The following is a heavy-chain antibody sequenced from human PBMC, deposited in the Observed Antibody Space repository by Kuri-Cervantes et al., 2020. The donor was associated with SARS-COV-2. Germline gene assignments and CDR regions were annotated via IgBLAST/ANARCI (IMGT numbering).Heavy chain of an antibody. V-gene: IGHV3-7*03. CDR2: IKYDGSEK. CDR1: GFTFSSYA. D-gene: IGHD6-19*01. Sequence: LSLTCAASGFTFSSYALSWVRQAPGKGLEWVANIKYDGSEKYYVDSVKGRFIISRDNAKNSVYLQMNSLRDADTAVYYCTRGGYTSALSRQNWFDPWGQGTLVTVSS. CDR3: TRGGYTSALSRQNWFDP. J-gene: IGHJ5*02.